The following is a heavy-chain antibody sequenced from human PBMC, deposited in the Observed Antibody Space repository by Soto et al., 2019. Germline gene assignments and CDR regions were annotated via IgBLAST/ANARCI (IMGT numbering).Heavy chain of an antibody. CDR1: GYTFSNYG. J-gene: IGHJ5*02. CDR3: ARVNQSQYRRGDNCFDP. Sequence: QVQLVQSGAEVKKPGASVKVSCKASGYTFSNYGLSWVRQAPGQGLEWMGWINPYSGNTKYIQKLQGRVTLTTDTSTSTAYMELRSLRSDDTAVYYCARVNQSQYRRGDNCFDPWGQGTLVTVSS. D-gene: IGHD3-10*01. CDR2: INPYSGNT. V-gene: IGHV1-18*04.